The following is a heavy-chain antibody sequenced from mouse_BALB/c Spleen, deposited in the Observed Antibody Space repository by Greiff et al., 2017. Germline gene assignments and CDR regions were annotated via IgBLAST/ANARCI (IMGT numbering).Heavy chain of an antibody. V-gene: IGHV5-12-1*01. Sequence: EVMLVESGGDLVKPGGSLKLSCAASGFTFSSYDMSWVRQTPEKRLEWVAYISSGGGSTYYPDTVKGRFTISRDNAKNTLYLQMSSLKSEDTAMYYCARRHPAPFDYWGQGTTLTVSS. CDR3: ARRHPAPFDY. CDR1: GFTFSSYD. J-gene: IGHJ2*01. CDR2: ISSGGGST.